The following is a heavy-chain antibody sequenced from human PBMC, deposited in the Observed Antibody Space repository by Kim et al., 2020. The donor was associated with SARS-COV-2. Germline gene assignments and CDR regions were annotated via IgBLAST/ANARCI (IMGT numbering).Heavy chain of an antibody. J-gene: IGHJ3*02. CDR1: GGSISSCDYY. Sequence: SETLSLTCTVSGGSISSCDYYWIWIRQPPGKGLDCIGYIYYSGSTYYNPSLKSRVTISVDTSKNQFSLKLSSVTAADTAVYYCARVRTRITMIVVVTDAFDIWGQGTMVTVSS. CDR2: IYYSGST. V-gene: IGHV4-30-4*01. CDR3: ARVRTRITMIVVVTDAFDI. D-gene: IGHD3-22*01.